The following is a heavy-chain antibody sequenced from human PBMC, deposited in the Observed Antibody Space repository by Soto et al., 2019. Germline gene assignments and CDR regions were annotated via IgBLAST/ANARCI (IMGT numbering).Heavy chain of an antibody. Sequence: ASVKVSCKASGYTFTSYYMHWVRQAPGQGLEWMGIINPSGGSTSYAQKFQGRVTMTRDTSTSTVYMELSSLRSEDTAVYYCASAPYDYASQFDPWVQGTLVTVSS. V-gene: IGHV1-46*01. CDR2: INPSGGST. CDR3: ASAPYDYASQFDP. D-gene: IGHD3-16*01. J-gene: IGHJ5*02. CDR1: GYTFTSYY.